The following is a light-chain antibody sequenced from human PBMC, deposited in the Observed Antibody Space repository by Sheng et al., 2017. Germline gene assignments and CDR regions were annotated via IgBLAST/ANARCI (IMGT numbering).Light chain of an antibody. CDR1: PGSVSRNNY. Sequence: IVVTQEPSLSVTPGGTVTLTCGLRPGSVSRNNYPSWYQQIPGQAPRTLIHTTDIRYSGVPDRFAGSILGDKAALTITRAQAEDEADYFCVVCLGGGPYVFGSGTKVTVL. CDR3: VVCLGGGPYV. V-gene: IGLV8-61*01. J-gene: IGLJ1*01. CDR2: TTD.